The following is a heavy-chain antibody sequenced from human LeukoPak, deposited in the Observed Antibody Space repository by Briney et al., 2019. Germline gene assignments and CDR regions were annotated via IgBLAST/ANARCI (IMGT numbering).Heavy chain of an antibody. CDR1: RFTFSFYG. D-gene: IGHD1-26*01. Sequence: GGSLRLSCATSRFTFSFYGMQWVRQAPGKGLEWVAFISNDGSNKYYADSVKGRFTISRDNSKNTLYLQMNSLRAEDTAVYYCAKDRRIVGVTGAFDIWGQGTMVTVSS. CDR2: ISNDGSNK. J-gene: IGHJ3*02. CDR3: AKDRRIVGVTGAFDI. V-gene: IGHV3-30*02.